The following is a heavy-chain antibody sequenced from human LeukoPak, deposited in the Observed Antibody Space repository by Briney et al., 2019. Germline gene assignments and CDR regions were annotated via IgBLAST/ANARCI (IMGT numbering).Heavy chain of an antibody. CDR2: IYTSGGT. CDR3: ARDSSLRYFDY. D-gene: IGHD3-16*02. Sequence: PSETLFLTCTVSGGSISSGSYYWSWIRQPAGKGLEWIGRIYTSGGTNYNPSLKSRVTISADTSKNQFSLKLSSVTAADTAVYYCARDSSLRYFDYWGQGTLVTVSS. J-gene: IGHJ4*02. V-gene: IGHV4-61*02. CDR1: GGSISSGSYY.